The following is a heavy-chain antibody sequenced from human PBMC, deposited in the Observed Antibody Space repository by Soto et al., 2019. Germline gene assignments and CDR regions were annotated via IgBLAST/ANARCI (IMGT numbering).Heavy chain of an antibody. J-gene: IGHJ2*01. V-gene: IGHV2-5*02. CDR1: GFSLSSSDVG. CDR3: AHRPRGYSGFDYWYFDL. CDR2: IYWDDDK. Sequence: QITLKESGPTLVKPTQTLTLTCTFSGFSLSSSDVGVGWIRQPPGKALKWLALIYWDDDKRYSPSLKSRLTISKDTSKNQVVLTMTNMDPVDTATYYCAHRPRGYSGFDYWYFDLWGRGTLVTVSS. D-gene: IGHD5-12*01.